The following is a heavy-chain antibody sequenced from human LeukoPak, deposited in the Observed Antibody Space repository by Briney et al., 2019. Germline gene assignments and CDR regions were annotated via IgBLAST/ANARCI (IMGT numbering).Heavy chain of an antibody. CDR1: GFTFSSYS. CDR2: ISSSSSYI. J-gene: IGHJ4*02. CDR3: ASCIAVAGTFDY. D-gene: IGHD6-19*01. Sequence: GGSLRLSCAASGFTFSSYSMNWVRQAPGEGLEWVSSISSSSSYIYYADSVKGRFTISRDNTKNSLYLQMNSLRAEDTAVYYCASCIAVAGTFDYWGQGTLVTVSS. V-gene: IGHV3-21*01.